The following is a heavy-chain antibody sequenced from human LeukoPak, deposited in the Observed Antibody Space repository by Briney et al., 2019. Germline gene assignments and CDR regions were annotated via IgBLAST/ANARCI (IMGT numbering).Heavy chain of an antibody. CDR3: ARAAAGNLFDY. CDR1: GGSISPYY. Sequence: PSETLSLTCTVSGGSISPYYWSWIRQPPGKGLEWIGYIYYSGSTNYNPSLKSRVTISVDTSKNQFSLKLSSVTAADTAVYYCARAAAGNLFDYWGQGTLVTVSS. V-gene: IGHV4-59*01. D-gene: IGHD6-13*01. CDR2: IYYSGST. J-gene: IGHJ4*02.